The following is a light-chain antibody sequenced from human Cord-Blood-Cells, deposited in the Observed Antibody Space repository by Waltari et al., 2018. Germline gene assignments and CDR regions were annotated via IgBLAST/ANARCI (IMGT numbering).Light chain of an antibody. V-gene: IGKV3-20*01. CDR2: GAS. CDR1: QSVSSSY. J-gene: IGKJ1*01. CDR3: QQYGSSPPWT. Sequence: EIVLTQSPGTLSLSPGERATLSCRASQSVSSSYLARYQQKPGQAPRLLIYGASSRATGMPDRFSGSGYGTDFTLTISRLEPEEFAVYYCQQYGSSPPWTFGQGTKVEIK.